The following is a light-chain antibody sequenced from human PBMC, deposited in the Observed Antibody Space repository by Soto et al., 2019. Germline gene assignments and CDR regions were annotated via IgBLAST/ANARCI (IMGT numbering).Light chain of an antibody. Sequence: DIPMTQSPSTLAASVGDRVTITCRASQIISSWLAWYQQKPGKAPELLIYGASTFESGVQSRFSGSESVTDFTLTISVLHPDDFASYFWQQYYKSSTFGQGTKVEVK. CDR3: QQYYKSST. V-gene: IGKV1-5*01. CDR1: QIISSW. CDR2: GAS. J-gene: IGKJ1*01.